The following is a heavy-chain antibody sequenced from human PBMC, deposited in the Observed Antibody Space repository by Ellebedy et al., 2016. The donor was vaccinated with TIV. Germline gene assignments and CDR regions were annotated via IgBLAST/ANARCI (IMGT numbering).Heavy chain of an antibody. Sequence: SETLSLTXAVSGGSISSGYYWGWIRQPPGKGLEWIGSIYHSGSTYYNPSLKSRVTISVDTSKNQFSLKLSSVTAADTAVYYCARDRSITMVRGGYFDYWGQGTLVTVSS. V-gene: IGHV4-38-2*02. D-gene: IGHD3-10*01. CDR2: IYHSGST. CDR1: GGSISSGYY. J-gene: IGHJ4*02. CDR3: ARDRSITMVRGGYFDY.